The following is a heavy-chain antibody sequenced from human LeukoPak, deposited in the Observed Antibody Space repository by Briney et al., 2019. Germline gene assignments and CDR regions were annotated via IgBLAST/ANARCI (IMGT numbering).Heavy chain of an antibody. Sequence: GSLRLSCAASGFSFSHCAICWVRQAPGKGLEWVSTVSGNGGNTYYADSVKGRFTVSRDNSKSTLYLQMNSLRAEDTAVYYCAKDKYNFWSGSNYYYMDVWGKGTTVAVSS. CDR1: GFSFSHCA. J-gene: IGHJ6*03. CDR3: AKDKYNFWSGSNYYYMDV. V-gene: IGHV3-23*01. D-gene: IGHD3-3*01. CDR2: VSGNGGNT.